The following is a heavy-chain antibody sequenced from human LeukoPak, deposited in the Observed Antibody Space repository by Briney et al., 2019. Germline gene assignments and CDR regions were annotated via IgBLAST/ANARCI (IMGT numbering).Heavy chain of an antibody. CDR2: ISSSSSYI. Sequence: SGGSLRLSCAASGFTFSRYTMNWVRQAPGKGLEWVSSISSSSSYIYYADSVKGRFTISRDNAKNSLYLQMNSLRAEDTAVYYCARDGRITIFGVVTIDAFDIWGQGTMVTVSS. CDR3: ARDGRITIFGVVTIDAFDI. CDR1: GFTFSRYT. D-gene: IGHD3-3*01. J-gene: IGHJ3*02. V-gene: IGHV3-21*01.